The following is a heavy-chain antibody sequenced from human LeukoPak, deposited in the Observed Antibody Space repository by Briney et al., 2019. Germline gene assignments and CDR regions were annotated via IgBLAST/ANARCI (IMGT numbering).Heavy chain of an antibody. V-gene: IGHV1-18*01. D-gene: IGHD2-2*01. CDR2: LSAYNGNT. CDR3: ARGGGRYCSSTSCFAMDV. J-gene: IGHJ6*03. CDR1: GYTFTSYG. Sequence: ASVKVSCKASGYTFTSYGISWLRHAPGQGLEWMVWLSAYNGNTNYAQKLQGKVTMTTDTSTSTAYMELRSLRSDDTAVYYCARGGGRYCSSTSCFAMDVWGKGTTVTVSS.